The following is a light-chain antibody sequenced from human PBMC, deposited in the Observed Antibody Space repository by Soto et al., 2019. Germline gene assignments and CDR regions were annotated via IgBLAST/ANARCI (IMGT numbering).Light chain of an antibody. CDR2: ENN. V-gene: IGLV1-51*02. CDR3: GAWDSSLSGGV. J-gene: IGLJ2*01. CDR1: SSNIGNND. Sequence: QSVLTQPPSVSAAPGQEVTISCSGSSSNIGNNDVSWYQQLPGTAPKLLIYENNKRPSGIPDRFSGSKSGTSATLGITGLQTGDEADYYCGAWDSSLSGGVFGGGTKLIVL.